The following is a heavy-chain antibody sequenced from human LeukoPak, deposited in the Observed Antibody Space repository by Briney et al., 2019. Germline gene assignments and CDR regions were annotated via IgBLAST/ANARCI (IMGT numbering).Heavy chain of an antibody. Sequence: PGGSLRLSCAASGFTFSNHAMTWLRQAPGRGLEWVSGISDNGGRTFYADSVKGRFTFSRDNSKNTVYLQMNGPRDDDTAIYYCVKDPTSTTTGYFDIWGQGTLVHLSP. CDR3: VKDPTSTTTGYFDI. D-gene: IGHD1-1*01. J-gene: IGHJ4*02. V-gene: IGHV3-23*01. CDR2: ISDNGGRT. CDR1: GFTFSNHA.